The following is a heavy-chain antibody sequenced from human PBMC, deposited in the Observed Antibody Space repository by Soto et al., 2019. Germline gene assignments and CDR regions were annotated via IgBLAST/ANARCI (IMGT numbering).Heavy chain of an antibody. CDR3: AKGYYYDSSGYTKGFAFDI. Sequence: GGSLRLSCAASGFTFSSYAMSWVRQAPGKGLEWVSAISGSGGSTYYADSVKGRFTISRDNSKNTLYLQMYSLRAEDTAVYYCAKGYYYDSSGYTKGFAFDIWGQGTMVTVSS. CDR2: ISGSGGST. J-gene: IGHJ3*02. V-gene: IGHV3-23*01. CDR1: GFTFSSYA. D-gene: IGHD3-22*01.